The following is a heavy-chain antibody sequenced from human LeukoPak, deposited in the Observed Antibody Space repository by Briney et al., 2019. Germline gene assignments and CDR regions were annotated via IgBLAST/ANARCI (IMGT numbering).Heavy chain of an antibody. CDR1: GFTFSSYG. J-gene: IGHJ4*02. Sequence: GGSLRLSCAASGFTFSSYGMHWVRQAPGRGLEWVAVIWYDGSNKYYAGSVKGRFTISRDNSKNTLYLQMNSLRAEDTAVYYCARTDFDYWGQGTLVTVSS. V-gene: IGHV3-33*01. CDR2: IWYDGSNK. CDR3: ARTDFDY.